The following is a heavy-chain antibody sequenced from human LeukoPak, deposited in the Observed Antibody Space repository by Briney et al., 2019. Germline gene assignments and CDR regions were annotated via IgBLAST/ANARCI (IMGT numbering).Heavy chain of an antibody. CDR2: IYHSGST. Sequence: SETLSLTCTVSGGSISSYYWSWIRQPPGKGLEWIGEIYHSGSTNYNPSLKSRVTISVDKSKNQFSLKLGSVTAADTAVYYCASSQGYYYDSSGYYYFYWGQGTLVTVSS. D-gene: IGHD3-22*01. CDR1: GGSISSYY. CDR3: ASSQGYYYDSSGYYYFY. J-gene: IGHJ4*02. V-gene: IGHV4-59*12.